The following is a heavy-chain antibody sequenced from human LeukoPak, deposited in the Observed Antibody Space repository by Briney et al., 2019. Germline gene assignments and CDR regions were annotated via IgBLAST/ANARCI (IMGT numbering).Heavy chain of an antibody. D-gene: IGHD4-11*01. Sequence: PSETLSLTCTVSGGSISSGSYYWSWIRQPAGKGLEWIGRIYTSGSTNYNPSLKSRVTISVDTSKNQFSLKLSSVTAADTAVYYCARGYSFDYWGQGTLVTVSS. CDR3: ARGYSFDY. V-gene: IGHV4-61*02. J-gene: IGHJ4*02. CDR2: IYTSGST. CDR1: GGSISSGSYY.